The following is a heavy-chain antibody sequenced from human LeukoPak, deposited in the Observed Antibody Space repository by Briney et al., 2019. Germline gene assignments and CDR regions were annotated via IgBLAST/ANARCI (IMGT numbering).Heavy chain of an antibody. D-gene: IGHD2-2*02. CDR1: GGSFSGYY. Sequence: NPSETLSLTCAVYGGSFSGYYWSWIRQPPGKGLEWIGEINHSGSTNYNPSLKGRVTISVDTSKNQFSLKLSSVTAADTAVYYCARVVPAAISLVSRRLLKMDVWGKGTTVTVSS. J-gene: IGHJ6*04. CDR2: INHSGST. CDR3: ARVVPAAISLVSRRLLKMDV. V-gene: IGHV4-34*01.